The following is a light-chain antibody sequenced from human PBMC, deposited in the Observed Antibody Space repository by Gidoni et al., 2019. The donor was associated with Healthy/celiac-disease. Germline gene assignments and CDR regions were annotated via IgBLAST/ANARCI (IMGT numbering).Light chain of an antibody. V-gene: IGKV3-11*01. CDR3: QQRSNWPPRVT. J-gene: IGKJ4*01. CDR2: AAS. Sequence: EIVLTQSPATLSLSPGERATLSCRASQSVNNNLAWYQQKVGQAPSLLIYAASNRATGIPARFSGSGSGTDFTLTISSLEPEDFAVYYCQQRSNWPPRVTFGGGTKVEIK. CDR1: QSVNNN.